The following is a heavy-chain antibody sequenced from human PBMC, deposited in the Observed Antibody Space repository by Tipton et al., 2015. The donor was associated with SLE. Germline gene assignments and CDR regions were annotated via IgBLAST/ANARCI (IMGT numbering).Heavy chain of an antibody. V-gene: IGHV4-59*11. CDR3: ARGGYSSSWYGDYFVY. Sequence: TLSLTCTVSGDTISPHYLSWVRQPPGKGLEWVGYISYSGSTNYSPSLKSRVTISLDTSKTQFSLNLRSVTAADTAIYYCARGGYSSSWYGDYFVYCRQGTL. D-gene: IGHD6-13*01. CDR2: ISYSGST. CDR1: GDTISPHY. J-gene: IGHJ4*02.